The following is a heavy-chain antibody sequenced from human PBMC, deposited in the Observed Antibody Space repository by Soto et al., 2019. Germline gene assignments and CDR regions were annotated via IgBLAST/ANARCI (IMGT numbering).Heavy chain of an antibody. V-gene: IGHV3-30-3*01. D-gene: IGHD6-19*01. CDR2: ISYDGSNK. Sequence: GSLRLSCAASVFTFSSYAMHWVRQAPGKGLEWVAVISYDGSNKYYADSVKGRFTISRDNSKNTLYLQMNSLRAEDTAVYYCARGDSSGWYYAYQPSAGYYFDSWCQRAVLPVSS. CDR1: VFTFSSYA. CDR3: ARGDSSGWYYAYQPSAGYYFDS. J-gene: IGHJ4*02.